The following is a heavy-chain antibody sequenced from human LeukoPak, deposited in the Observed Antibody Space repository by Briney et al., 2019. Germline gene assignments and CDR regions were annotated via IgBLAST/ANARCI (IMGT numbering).Heavy chain of an antibody. CDR3: ARGDNHCSGGSCYAA. CDR2: IIPIFGTA. D-gene: IGHD2-15*01. CDR1: GGTFSSYA. Sequence: SVKVSCKASGGTFSSYAISWVRQAPGQGLEWMGGIIPIFGTANYAQKFQGRVTITADKSTSTAYMELSSLRSEDTAVYYCARGDNHCSGGSCYAAWGQGTLVTVSS. V-gene: IGHV1-69*06. J-gene: IGHJ4*02.